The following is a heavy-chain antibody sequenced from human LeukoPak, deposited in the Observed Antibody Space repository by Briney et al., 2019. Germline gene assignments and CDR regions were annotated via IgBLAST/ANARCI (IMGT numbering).Heavy chain of an antibody. CDR1: GFTFSSYG. CDR3: AKGMYSSSDYFDY. V-gene: IGHV3-30*02. Sequence: GGSLRLSCAASGFTFSSYGMHWVRQAPGKGLEWVAFIRYDGSNKYYADSVKGRFTISRDNAKNSLYLQMNSLRAEDMALYYCAKGMYSSSDYFDYWGQGTLVTVSS. CDR2: IRYDGSNK. J-gene: IGHJ4*02. D-gene: IGHD6-6*01.